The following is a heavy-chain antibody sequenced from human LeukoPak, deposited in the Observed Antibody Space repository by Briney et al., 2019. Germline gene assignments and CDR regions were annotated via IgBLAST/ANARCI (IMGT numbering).Heavy chain of an antibody. V-gene: IGHV4-39*07. CDR3: ARDVVGYCSSTSCYVSYGMDV. CDR2: IYYSGST. D-gene: IGHD2-2*01. CDR1: GGSTSSSSYY. J-gene: IGHJ6*02. Sequence: PSETLSLTCTVSGGSTSSSSYYWGWIRQPPGKGLEWIGSIYYSGSTYYNPSLKSRVTISVDTSKNQFSLKLSSVTAADTAVYYCARDVVGYCSSTSCYVSYGMDVWGQGTTVTVSS.